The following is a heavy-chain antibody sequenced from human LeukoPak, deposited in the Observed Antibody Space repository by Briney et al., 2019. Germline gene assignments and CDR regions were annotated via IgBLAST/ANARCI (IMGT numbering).Heavy chain of an antibody. CDR1: GYTFTSYY. CDR3: ARWATGGWCDH. J-gene: IGHJ5*02. V-gene: IGHV1-46*01. D-gene: IGHD1-26*01. CDR2: INPSGGST. Sequence: ASVTVSFTASGYTFTSYYMHWVRQAPGQGLEWMGIINPSGGSTSYAQKFQGRVTMTREMSTSTVYMELSSLRSEDTAVYCCARWATGGWCDHWGQGTLVTVSS.